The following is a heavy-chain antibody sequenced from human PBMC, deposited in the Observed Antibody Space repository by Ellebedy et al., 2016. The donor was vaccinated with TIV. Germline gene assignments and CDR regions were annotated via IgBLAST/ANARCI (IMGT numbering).Heavy chain of an antibody. J-gene: IGHJ4*02. CDR2: IAYSGST. V-gene: IGHV4-39*07. CDR1: GVSISSSSSSSYY. D-gene: IGHD2-2*01. Sequence: SETLSLXXTVSGVSISSSSSSSYYWGWIRQPPGKGLEWIGSIAYSGSTYYNPSLKSRVTISLDRSKNQFSLTLTSVTAADTAVYFCAKYGVVPAAHFDYWGPGTLVTVSS. CDR3: AKYGVVPAAHFDY.